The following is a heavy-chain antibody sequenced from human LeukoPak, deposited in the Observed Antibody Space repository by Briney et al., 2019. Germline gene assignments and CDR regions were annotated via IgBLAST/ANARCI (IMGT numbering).Heavy chain of an antibody. J-gene: IGHJ6*04. D-gene: IGHD3-16*02. Sequence: GGSLRLSCAASGFTFSSYWMSWVRQAPGKGLEWVANIKQDGSEKYYVDSVKGRFTISRDNAKNSLYLQMNSLRAEDTAVYYSARGGYDYVWGSYRYRYGMDVWGKGTTVTVSS. V-gene: IGHV3-7*03. CDR3: ARGGYDYVWGSYRYRYGMDV. CDR2: IKQDGSEK. CDR1: GFTFSSYW.